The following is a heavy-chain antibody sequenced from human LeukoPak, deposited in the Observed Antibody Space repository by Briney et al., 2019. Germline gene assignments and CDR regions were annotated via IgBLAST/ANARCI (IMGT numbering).Heavy chain of an antibody. CDR1: GFTVSSNY. CDR2: IYDIGNT. Sequence: GGSLRLSCAVSGFTVSSNYMSWVRQAPGKGLEWVSVIYDIGNTYYADSVKGRFTISRDTSKNTVYLRMNSLRAEDTAVYYCARGGMRRPYDCWGQGALVTVSS. J-gene: IGHJ4*02. V-gene: IGHV3-53*01. D-gene: IGHD1-14*01. CDR3: ARGGMRRPYDC.